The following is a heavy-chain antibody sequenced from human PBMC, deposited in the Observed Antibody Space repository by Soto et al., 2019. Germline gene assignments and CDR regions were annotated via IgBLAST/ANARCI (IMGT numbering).Heavy chain of an antibody. V-gene: IGHV3-30*18. CDR1: GFTFSSYG. CDR2: ISYDGSNK. Sequence: GGSLRLSCAASGFTFSSYGMHWVRQAPGKGLEWVAVISYDGSNKYYADSVKGRFTISRDNSKNTLYLQMNSLRAEDTAVYYCAKDIVVMGYYYMDVWGKGTTVTVSS. J-gene: IGHJ6*03. D-gene: IGHD3-22*01. CDR3: AKDIVVMGYYYMDV.